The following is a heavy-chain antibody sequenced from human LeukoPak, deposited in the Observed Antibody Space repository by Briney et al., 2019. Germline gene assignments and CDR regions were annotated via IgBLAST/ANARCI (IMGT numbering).Heavy chain of an antibody. CDR3: ARDQDIVVVPAAMGDGFDY. Sequence: GGSLRLSCAASGFTFSSYSMNWVRQAPGKGLEWVSSISSSSSYIYYADSVKGRFTISRDNAKNSLYLQMNSLRAEDTAVYYCARDQDIVVVPAAMGDGFDYWGQGTLVTVSS. CDR2: ISSSSSYI. CDR1: GFTFSSYS. J-gene: IGHJ4*02. D-gene: IGHD2-2*01. V-gene: IGHV3-21*01.